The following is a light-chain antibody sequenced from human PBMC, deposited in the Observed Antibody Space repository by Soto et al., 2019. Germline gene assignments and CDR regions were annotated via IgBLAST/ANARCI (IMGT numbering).Light chain of an antibody. V-gene: IGKV3-11*01. Sequence: EIVLTQSPATLSLSPGERATLSCRASQSVSSSLAWYQQKPGPAPRLLIYDASNRATGIPARFSGSGSGTDFTLTISSLEPEDFAVYYCQQRSNWPPLTFGGGTKVEIK. CDR3: QQRSNWPPLT. J-gene: IGKJ4*01. CDR1: QSVSSS. CDR2: DAS.